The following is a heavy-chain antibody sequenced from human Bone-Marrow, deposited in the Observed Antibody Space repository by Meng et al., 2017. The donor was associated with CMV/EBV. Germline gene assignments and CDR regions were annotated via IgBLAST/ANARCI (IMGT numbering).Heavy chain of an antibody. Sequence: GGSLRLSCKGSGYSFTSYWIGWVRQMPGKGLEWMGIIYPGDSDTRYSPSFQGQVTISADKSISTAYLQWSSLKASDTAMYYCARRRSTNFVSDYWGQGPLVTVYS. CDR2: IYPGDSDT. D-gene: IGHD2-2*01. J-gene: IGHJ4*02. V-gene: IGHV5-51*01. CDR1: GYSFTSYW. CDR3: ARRRSTNFVSDY.